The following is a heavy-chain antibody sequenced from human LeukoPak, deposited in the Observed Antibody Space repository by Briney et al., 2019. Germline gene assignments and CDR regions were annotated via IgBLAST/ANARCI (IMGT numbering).Heavy chain of an antibody. Sequence: GGSLRLSCAASGFTFSSYSMNWVRQAPGKGLEWVSYISSSSTIYYADSVKGRFTISRDNAKNSLYLQMNSLRAEDTAVYYCARDPPGDIVVVPAAMRFDPWGQGTLVTVSS. CDR2: ISSSSTI. J-gene: IGHJ5*02. D-gene: IGHD2-2*01. CDR3: ARDPPGDIVVVPAAMRFDP. CDR1: GFTFSSYS. V-gene: IGHV3-48*01.